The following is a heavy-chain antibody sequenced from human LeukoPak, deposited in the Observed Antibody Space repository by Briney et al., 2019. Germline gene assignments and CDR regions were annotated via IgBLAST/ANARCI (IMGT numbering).Heavy chain of an antibody. D-gene: IGHD5-24*01. Sequence: GGSLRLSCAASGLTFSSHWMHWVRQAPGKGLEWVAVIWYDGSNKYYADSVKGRFTISRDNSKNTLYLQMNSLRAEDTAVYYCARGRDGYNDAFDIWGQGTMVTVSS. V-gene: IGHV3-33*08. CDR2: IWYDGSNK. J-gene: IGHJ3*02. CDR3: ARGRDGYNDAFDI. CDR1: GLTFSSHW.